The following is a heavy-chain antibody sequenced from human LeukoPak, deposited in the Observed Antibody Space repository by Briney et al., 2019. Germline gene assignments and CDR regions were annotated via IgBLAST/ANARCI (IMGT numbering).Heavy chain of an antibody. V-gene: IGHV3-48*04. J-gene: IGHJ5*02. CDR3: ARDIRRGYDFWSGYYSNWFDP. CDR1: GFTFSSYR. CDR2: ISSSGSTI. Sequence: GGSLRLSCAASGFTFSSYRMNWVRQAPGKGLEWVSYISSSGSTIYYADSVKGRFTISRDNAKNSLYLQMNSLRAEDTAVYYCARDIRRGYDFWSGYYSNWFDPGAREPWSPSPQ. D-gene: IGHD3-3*01.